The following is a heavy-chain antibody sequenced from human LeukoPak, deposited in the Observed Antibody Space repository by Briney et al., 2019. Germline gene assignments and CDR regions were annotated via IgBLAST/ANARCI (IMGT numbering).Heavy chain of an antibody. CDR1: GGSFSGYY. CDR2: INHSGST. V-gene: IGHV4-34*01. D-gene: IGHD3-22*01. CDR3: ARGQRLHYDSSGYKALSY. J-gene: IGHJ4*02. Sequence: SETLSLTCAVYGGSFSGYYWSWIRQPPGKGLEWIGEINHSGSTNYNPSLKGRVTISVDTSKNQFSLKLSSVTAADTAVYYCARGQRLHYDSSGYKALSYWGQGTLVTVSS.